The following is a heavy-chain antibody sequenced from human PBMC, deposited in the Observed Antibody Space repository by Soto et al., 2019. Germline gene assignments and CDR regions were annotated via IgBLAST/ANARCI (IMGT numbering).Heavy chain of an antibody. CDR2: ISAYNGNT. CDR3: ARDVSSSWTNWFDP. Sequence: ASVKVSCKASGYTFTSYGISWVRQAPGQGLEWMGWISAYNGNTNYAQKLQGRVTMTTDTSTSTAYMELRSLRSDDTAVYYCARDVSSSWTNWFDPWGQGTLVTVPQ. D-gene: IGHD6-13*01. CDR1: GYTFTSYG. V-gene: IGHV1-18*01. J-gene: IGHJ5*02.